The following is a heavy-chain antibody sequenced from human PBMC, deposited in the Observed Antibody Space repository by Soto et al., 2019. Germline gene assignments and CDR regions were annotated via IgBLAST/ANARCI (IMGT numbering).Heavy chain of an antibody. V-gene: IGHV3-48*01. CDR1: GFPFSGSP. Sequence: GGSLRLSCATSGFPFSGSPMNWVRQAPGKGLEWISSISSASTTISYADSVRGRFIISRDNAKNSLLLQLNSLRAEDTAVYYCAVWGGFSDFFGAFDFWGQGALVTVSS. J-gene: IGHJ4*01. CDR2: ISSASTTI. D-gene: IGHD3-3*01. CDR3: AVWGGFSDFFGAFDF.